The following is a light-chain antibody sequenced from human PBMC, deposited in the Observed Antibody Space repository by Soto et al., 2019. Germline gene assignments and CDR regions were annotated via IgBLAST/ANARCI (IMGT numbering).Light chain of an antibody. Sequence: EIVLTQSPATLSLSPGERATLSCRASQTVSINLAWYQQKPGQAPRLLIYGASTRATGIPVRFSGSGSGTDFTLTISSLQSEDFAVYYCQQYNNWPITFGQGTRLEI. CDR3: QQYNNWPIT. V-gene: IGKV3-15*01. CDR1: QTVSIN. CDR2: GAS. J-gene: IGKJ5*01.